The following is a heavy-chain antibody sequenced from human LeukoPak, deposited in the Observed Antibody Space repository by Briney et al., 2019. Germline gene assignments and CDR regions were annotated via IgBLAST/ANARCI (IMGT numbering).Heavy chain of an antibody. D-gene: IGHD6-13*01. CDR1: GGSISSYY. J-gene: IGHJ5*02. CDR2: IYYSGST. Sequence: SETLSLTCTVSGGSISSYYWSWIRQPPGKGLEWIGYIYYSGSTNYNPSLKSRVTISVDTSKNQFSLKLSSVTAADTAVYYCARAGISSSWYDRRNWFDPWGQGTLVTVSS. CDR3: ARAGISSSWYDRRNWFDP. V-gene: IGHV4-59*12.